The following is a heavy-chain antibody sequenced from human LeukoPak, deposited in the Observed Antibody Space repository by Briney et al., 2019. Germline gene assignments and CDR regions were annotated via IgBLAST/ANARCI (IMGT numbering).Heavy chain of an antibody. D-gene: IGHD3-3*01. J-gene: IGHJ5*02. CDR1: GGSISNYY. Sequence: NPSETLSLTCTVSGGSISNYYWNRIRQPPGKGLEWIGYIYYSGNTNYDPSLKSRVTVSVDTSKNQFSLKLSSVTAADTAVYYCARGGDFWSGSLSWFDPWGQGTLVTVSS. CDR3: ARGGDFWSGSLSWFDP. CDR2: IYYSGNT. V-gene: IGHV4-59*01.